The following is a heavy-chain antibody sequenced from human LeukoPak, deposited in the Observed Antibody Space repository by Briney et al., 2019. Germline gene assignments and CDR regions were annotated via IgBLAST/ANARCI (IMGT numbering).Heavy chain of an antibody. J-gene: IGHJ1*01. CDR1: GYTFTSYW. Sequence: GESLKISCKGSGYTFTSYWIAWVRQMPGEGLEWMGIIYPGDSDTRYSPSFQGQVTISVDKSINTAYLQWSSLKASGTAMYYCARHASGSYREYFKHWGQGTLVTVSS. CDR3: ARHASGSYREYFKH. D-gene: IGHD3-10*01. CDR2: IYPGDSDT. V-gene: IGHV5-51*01.